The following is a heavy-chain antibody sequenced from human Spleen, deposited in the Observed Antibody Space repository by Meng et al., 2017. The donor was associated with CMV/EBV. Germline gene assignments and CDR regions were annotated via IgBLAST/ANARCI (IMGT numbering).Heavy chain of an antibody. D-gene: IGHD1-26*01. CDR1: GYTFTSYY. J-gene: IGHJ4*02. Sequence: ASVKVSCKASGYTFTSYYIHWVRQAPGHGLEWMGIIKPGGGSTTYAQNLQGRITLTTDVSTSTVYMELRNLRTDDTALYYGAGRPLSVGGTSVDYWGQGTLVTVSS. V-gene: IGHV1-46*01. CDR2: IKPGGGST. CDR3: AGRPLSVGGTSVDY.